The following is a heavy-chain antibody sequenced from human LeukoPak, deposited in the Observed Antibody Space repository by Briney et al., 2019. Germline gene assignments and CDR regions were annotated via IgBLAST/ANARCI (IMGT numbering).Heavy chain of an antibody. CDR1: GFTFTGHT. V-gene: IGHV3-23*01. CDR3: AKDPNPFYDFWSGYK. D-gene: IGHD3-3*01. J-gene: IGHJ4*02. Sequence: PGGSLRLSCAASGFTFTGHTMTWLRQAPGKGLEWGSIIGGRDDRTYYADSAKGRFTISRDNSKNTLYLQMNSLRGEDTAVYYCAKDPNPFYDFWSGYKWGQGTLVTVSS. CDR2: IGGRDDRT.